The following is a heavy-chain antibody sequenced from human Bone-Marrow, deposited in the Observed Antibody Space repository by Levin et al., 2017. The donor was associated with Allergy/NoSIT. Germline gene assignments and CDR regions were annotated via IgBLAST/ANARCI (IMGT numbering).Heavy chain of an antibody. CDR1: GGSVRSGSYY. J-gene: IGHJ4*02. V-gene: IGHV4-61*01. CDR3: ARAVGYSNYFDY. Sequence: SQTLSLTCTVSGGSVRSGSYYWSWIRQPPGKGLEWIGNIYYSGSTNYNPSLKSRVTISVDTSKNQFSLKLSSVTAADTAVYYCARAVGYSNYFDYWGQGTLVTVSS. D-gene: IGHD4-11*01. CDR2: IYYSGST.